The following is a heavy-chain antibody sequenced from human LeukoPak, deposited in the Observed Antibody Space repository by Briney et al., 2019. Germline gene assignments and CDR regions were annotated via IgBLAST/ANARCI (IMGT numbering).Heavy chain of an antibody. CDR1: GFTFSDYW. Sequence: GGSLRLSCVASGFTFSDYWMSWVRQAPGKGLEWVANIKEDGSENYYVDSVRGRFTISRDNAKNSLYLQMNSLRDEDTAMYYCARAYAGGIFDSWGQGTLVTVSS. CDR2: IKEDGSEN. V-gene: IGHV3-7*04. CDR3: ARAYAGGIFDS. J-gene: IGHJ4*02. D-gene: IGHD3-16*01.